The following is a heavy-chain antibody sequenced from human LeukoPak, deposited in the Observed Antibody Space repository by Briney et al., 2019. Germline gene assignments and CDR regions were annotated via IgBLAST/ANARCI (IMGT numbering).Heavy chain of an antibody. CDR1: GFTFSSYG. CDR3: AKDSSGSYFSSFDY. V-gene: IGHV3-23*01. CDR2: ISGSGGST. Sequence: GGSLRLSCAASGFTFSSYGMSWARQAPGKGLEWVSAISGSGGSTYYADSVKGRFTISRDNSKNTLYLQMNSLRAEDTAVYYCAKDSSGSYFSSFDYWGQGTLVTVSS. D-gene: IGHD1-26*01. J-gene: IGHJ4*02.